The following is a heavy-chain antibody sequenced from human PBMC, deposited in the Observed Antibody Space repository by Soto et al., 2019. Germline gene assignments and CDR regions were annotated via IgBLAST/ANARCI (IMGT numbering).Heavy chain of an antibody. D-gene: IGHD3-3*01. CDR2: IYYSGSA. V-gene: IGHV4-30-4*08. J-gene: IGHJ4*02. Sequence: QVQLQESGPGLVKPSQTLSLTCTVSGGSISSGHYYWSWLRQHPGKGLEWIGYIYYSGSAYYNPSLKIRVTMSIATSKNQVSLKLSSVTAADTAVYFCASTIFGVVTTNFDYWGQGTLVTVSS. CDR1: GGSISSGHYY. CDR3: ASTIFGVVTTNFDY.